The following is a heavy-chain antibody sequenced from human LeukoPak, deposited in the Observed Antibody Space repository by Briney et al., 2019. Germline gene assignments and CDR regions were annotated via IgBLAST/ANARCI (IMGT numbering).Heavy chain of an antibody. CDR3: ARNASDSGTSYFDY. V-gene: IGHV4-39*01. CDR2: IYYSGST. CDR1: GGSISSSTYY. D-gene: IGHD1-26*01. Sequence: SETLSLTCTVSGGSISSSTYYWGWTRQPPGKGLEWIGSIYYSGSTSYNPSLKSRVTISVDTSKNQFSLKLDSVTAADTAVYYYARNASDSGTSYFDYWGQGTLVTVSS. J-gene: IGHJ4*02.